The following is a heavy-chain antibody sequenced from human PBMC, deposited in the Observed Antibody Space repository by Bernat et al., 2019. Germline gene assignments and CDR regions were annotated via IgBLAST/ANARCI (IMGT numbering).Heavy chain of an antibody. D-gene: IGHD2/OR15-2a*01. CDR2: INPYTGVT. Sequence: QVQLVQSGAEVKRPGASVKVSCKASGYSFTAYYIHWVRQAPGQGLEWMGRINPYTGVTDYAQNFQGRVTMTRDTSISTAYMDLTRLISDDTAVFYCARGGLEYPGRLPNDCWGQVSLLTVSS. CDR1: GYSFTAYY. V-gene: IGHV1-2*06. CDR3: ARGGLEYPGRLPNDC. J-gene: IGHJ4*02.